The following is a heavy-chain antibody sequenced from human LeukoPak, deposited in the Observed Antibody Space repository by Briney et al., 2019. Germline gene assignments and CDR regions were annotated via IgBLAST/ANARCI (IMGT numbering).Heavy chain of an antibody. Sequence: GGSLRLSCAVSGFTFGSYSMTWVRQAPGKGLEWVSSISSSSGYKYYADSVKGRFTISRDNAKNSLYLQMDSLRGEDTAVYYCAKDFRIGYSAHFDYWGQGALVTVSS. CDR3: AKDFRIGYSAHFDY. J-gene: IGHJ4*02. CDR2: ISSSSGYK. D-gene: IGHD2-21*01. CDR1: GFTFGSYS. V-gene: IGHV3-21*04.